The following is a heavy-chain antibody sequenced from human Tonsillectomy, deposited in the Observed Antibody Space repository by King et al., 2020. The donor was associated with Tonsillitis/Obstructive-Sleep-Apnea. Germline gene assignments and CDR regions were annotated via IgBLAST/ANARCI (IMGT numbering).Heavy chain of an antibody. D-gene: IGHD6-6*01. J-gene: IGHJ6*03. V-gene: IGHV4-61*01. CDR2: IYYSGST. CDR3: AARDLSRNLYSSSKDYYYMDV. Sequence: QLQESGPGLVKPSETLSLTCTVSGGSVSSGSYYWRWIRQPPGKGLEWIGYIYYSGSTNYNPSLKSRVTISVDTSKNQFSLKLSSVTAADTAVYYCAARDLSRNLYSSSKDYYYMDVWGKGTTVTVSS. CDR1: GGSVSSGSYY.